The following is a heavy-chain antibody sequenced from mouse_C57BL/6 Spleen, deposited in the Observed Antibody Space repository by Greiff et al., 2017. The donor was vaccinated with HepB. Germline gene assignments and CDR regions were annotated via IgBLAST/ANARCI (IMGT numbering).Heavy chain of an antibody. CDR2: IYPGDGDT. CDR3: ARSHNWAWFAY. V-gene: IGHV1-82*01. Sequence: QVQLQQSGPELVKPGASVKISCKASGYAFSSSWMNWVKQRPGKGLEWIGRIYPGDGDTNYNGKFKGKATLTADKSSSTAYMQLSSLTSEDSAVYFCARSHNWAWFAYWGQGTLVTVSA. D-gene: IGHD4-1*01. CDR1: GYAFSSSW. J-gene: IGHJ3*01.